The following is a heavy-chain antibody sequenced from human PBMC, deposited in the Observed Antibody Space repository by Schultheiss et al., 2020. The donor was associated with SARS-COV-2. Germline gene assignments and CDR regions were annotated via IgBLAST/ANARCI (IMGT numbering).Heavy chain of an antibody. J-gene: IGHJ5*02. CDR3: AVFSRIAAAGTAWFDP. CDR1: SASISSHY. D-gene: IGHD6-13*01. V-gene: IGHV4-34*12. CDR2: IIHDGST. Sequence: SETLSLTCTVSSASISSHYWSWIRQPPGKGLEWIGEIIHDGSTNYNPSLKSRVTISVDTSKNQFSLKLSSVTAADTAVYYCAVFSRIAAAGTAWFDPWGQGTLVTVSS.